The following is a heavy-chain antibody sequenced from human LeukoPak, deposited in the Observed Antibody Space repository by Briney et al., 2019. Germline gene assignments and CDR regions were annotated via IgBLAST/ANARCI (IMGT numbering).Heavy chain of an antibody. V-gene: IGHV3-23*01. D-gene: IGHD6-19*01. CDR3: AKTEQWLDDAFDI. J-gene: IGHJ3*02. CDR1: GFTFSSYA. CDR2: ISGSGGST. Sequence: QTGGSLRLSCAASGFTFSSYAMSWVRQAPGKGLEWVSAISGSGGSTYYADSVKGRFTISRDNSKNTLYLQMNSLRAEDTAVYYCAKTEQWLDDAFDIRGQGTMVTVSS.